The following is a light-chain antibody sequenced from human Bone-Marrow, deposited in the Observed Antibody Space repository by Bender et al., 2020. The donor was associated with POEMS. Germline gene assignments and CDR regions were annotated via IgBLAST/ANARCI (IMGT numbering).Light chain of an antibody. CDR3: QAYDTSTGHV. V-gene: IGLV3-21*03. Sequence: SYVLTQPPSVSVAPGKTARLTCGGDDIGSKGVHWYQQKPGQAPVLVVYDDSDRASGIPDRFSGSNSDNTATLTITGTQAVDEADYYCQAYDTSTGHVFGTGTKVSVL. CDR2: DDS. J-gene: IGLJ1*01. CDR1: DIGSKG.